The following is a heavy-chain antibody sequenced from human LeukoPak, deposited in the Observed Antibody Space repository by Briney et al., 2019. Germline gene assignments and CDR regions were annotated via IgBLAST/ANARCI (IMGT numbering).Heavy chain of an antibody. D-gene: IGHD2-8*01. CDR3: AKDISARYVCYFCAPGWFDP. CDR2: IRYDGSNK. J-gene: IGHJ5*02. CDR1: GFTFSSYG. Sequence: GGSLRLSCAASGFTFSSYGMHWVRQAPGKGLEWVAFIRYDGSNKYYADSVKGRFTISRDNSKNTLYLQMNSLRAEDTAVYYCAKDISARYVCYFCAPGWFDPWGQGTLVTVSS. V-gene: IGHV3-30*02.